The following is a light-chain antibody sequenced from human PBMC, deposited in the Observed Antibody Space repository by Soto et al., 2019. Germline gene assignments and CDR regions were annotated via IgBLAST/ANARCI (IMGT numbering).Light chain of an antibody. J-gene: IGKJ1*01. CDR3: QQYNSYSQT. Sequence: DIQMTPSPSTLSASVCDRVAMTVRASQSISSWLAWYQQKPGKAPKLLIYDASSLESGVPSRFSGSGSGTEFTLTISSLQPDDFATYYCQQYNSYSQTFGQGTKVDIK. CDR2: DAS. V-gene: IGKV1-5*01. CDR1: QSISSW.